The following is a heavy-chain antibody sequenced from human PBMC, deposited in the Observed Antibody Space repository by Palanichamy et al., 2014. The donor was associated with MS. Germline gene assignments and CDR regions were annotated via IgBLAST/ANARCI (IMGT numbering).Heavy chain of an antibody. J-gene: IGHJ4*02. CDR2: IKGRTYSGT. CDR3: IWMNTVTSLYT. V-gene: IGHV3-15*01. D-gene: IGHD4-17*01. CDR1: GLSFSDAW. Sequence: EVQVVESGGGLVTPGGSVRLSCVVSGLSFSDAWMSWVRQAPGKGLEWVGYIKGRTYSGTDYAAPVKGRFTMSRDGSQNTIYMDMNSLKSEDTAVYYCIWMNTVTSLYTWGQGTLLTVAS.